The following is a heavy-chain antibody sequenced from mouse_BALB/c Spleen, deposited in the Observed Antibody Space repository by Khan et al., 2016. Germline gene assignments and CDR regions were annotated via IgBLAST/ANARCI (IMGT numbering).Heavy chain of an antibody. CDR2: ISSGGSYT. Sequence: VALVEPGGDLVKPGGSLKLSCAASGFTFSSYGLSWFRQPPAKRLVWVATISSGGSYTYYPDSVKGRFTISRDNATNTLYLQMSSLKSEDTAMYYCARQNYWGQGTTLTVSS. CDR1: GFTFSSYG. J-gene: IGHJ2*01. CDR3: ARQNY. V-gene: IGHV5-6*01.